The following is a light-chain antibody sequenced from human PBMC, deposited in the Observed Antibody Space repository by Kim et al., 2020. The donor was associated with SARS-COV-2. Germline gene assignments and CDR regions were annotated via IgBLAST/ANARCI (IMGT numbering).Light chain of an antibody. CDR1: QSILYSSNNKNY. CDR3: QQYYTIPIT. CDR2: WAS. V-gene: IGKV4-1*01. J-gene: IGKJ5*01. Sequence: ANITCKSSQSILYSSNNKNYLAWYQQIAGQPPKLLIYWASTRESGVPDRFSGSGSGTDFTLTISSLQAEDVAVYYCQQYYTIPITFGQGTRLEIK.